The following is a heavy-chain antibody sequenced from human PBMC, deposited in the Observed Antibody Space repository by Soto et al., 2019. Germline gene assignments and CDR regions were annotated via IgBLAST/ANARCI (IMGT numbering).Heavy chain of an antibody. CDR2: INHSGST. CDR1: GGSFSGYH. CDR3: ARDRYFWSGYYPRGHFDY. Sequence: PSETLSLTCAVYGGSFSGYHWSWIRQPPGKGLEWIGEINHSGSTNYNPSLKSRVTISVDTSKNQFSLKLSSVTAADTAVYYCARDRYFWSGYYPRGHFDYWGQGTLVTVSS. D-gene: IGHD3-3*01. J-gene: IGHJ4*02. V-gene: IGHV4-34*01.